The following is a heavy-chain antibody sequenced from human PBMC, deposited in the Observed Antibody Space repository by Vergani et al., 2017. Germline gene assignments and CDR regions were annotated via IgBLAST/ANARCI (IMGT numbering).Heavy chain of an antibody. CDR3: ARDQAWELQDDDAFDI. J-gene: IGHJ3*02. Sequence: QVQLVQSGAEVKKPGASVKVSCKASGYTFTGYYMHWVRQAPGQGLEWMGWINPNSGGTNYAQKFQSRVTMTRDTSISTAYMELSRLRSDDTAVYYCARDQAWELQDDDAFDIWGQGTMVTVSS. D-gene: IGHD1-26*01. CDR2: INPNSGGT. CDR1: GYTFTGYY. V-gene: IGHV1-2*02.